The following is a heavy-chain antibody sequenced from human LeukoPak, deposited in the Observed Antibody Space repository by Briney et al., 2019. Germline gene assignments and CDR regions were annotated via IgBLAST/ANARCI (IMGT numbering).Heavy chain of an antibody. CDR3: ARDGAYYDFWSGPIHYYYGMDV. J-gene: IGHJ6*02. CDR2: ISSSSSYT. Sequence: GGSLRLSCAASGFTFSDYYMSWIRQAPGKGLEWVSYISSSSSYTNYADSVKGRFTISRDNAKNSLYLQMNSLRAEDTIVYYCARDGAYYDFWSGPIHYYYGMDVWGQGTTVTVSS. V-gene: IGHV3-11*06. D-gene: IGHD3-3*01. CDR1: GFTFSDYY.